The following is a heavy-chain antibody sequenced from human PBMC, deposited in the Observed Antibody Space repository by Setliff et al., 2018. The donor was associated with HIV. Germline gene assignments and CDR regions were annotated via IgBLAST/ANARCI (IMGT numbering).Heavy chain of an antibody. D-gene: IGHD3-16*01. CDR2: ITSSGTTT. Sequence: PGGSLRLSCAAYGITLGDYGMTWVRQAPGRGLEWVSYITSSGTTTLYGDSMRGRFTASSDNAKNSLFLQMNSLRVEDTAVYYCAKAGAVWGFDYWGQGTPVTVSS. CDR3: AKAGAVWGFDY. CDR1: GITLGDYG. V-gene: IGHV3-48*04. J-gene: IGHJ4*02.